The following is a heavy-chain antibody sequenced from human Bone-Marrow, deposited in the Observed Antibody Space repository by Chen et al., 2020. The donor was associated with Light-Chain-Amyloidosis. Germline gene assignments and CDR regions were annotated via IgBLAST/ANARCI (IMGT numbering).Heavy chain of an antibody. J-gene: IGHJ4*02. V-gene: IGHV3-7*03. Sequence: EVQLVESGGGLVQPGGSLRLSCVASGFAFNYAWMSWVRQSPGKGLEWVANINLNGSEKYYVDSMKDRFTISRDNAKNSVYLQMNSLRAEDTAVYYCAKDYWGSADYWGQGTLVTVSS. D-gene: IGHD7-27*01. CDR3: AKDYWGSADY. CDR2: INLNGSEK. CDR1: GFAFNYAW.